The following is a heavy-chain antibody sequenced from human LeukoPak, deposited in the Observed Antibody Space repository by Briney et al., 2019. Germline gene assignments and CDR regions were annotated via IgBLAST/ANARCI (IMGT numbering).Heavy chain of an antibody. J-gene: IGHJ4*02. CDR1: GFTFSSYS. D-gene: IGHD3-22*01. CDR3: ARDPSYYYDSSVPTPTDY. CDR2: ISSSSSYI. V-gene: IGHV3-21*01. Sequence: GGSLRLSCAASGFTFSSYSMNWVRQAPGKGLEWVSSISSSSSYIYYADSVKGRFTISRDNAKNSLYLQMNSLRAEDTAVYYCARDPSYYYDSSVPTPTDYWGQGTLVTVPS.